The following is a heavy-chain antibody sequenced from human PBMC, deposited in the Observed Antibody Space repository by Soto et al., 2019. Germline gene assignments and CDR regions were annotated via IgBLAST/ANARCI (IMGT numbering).Heavy chain of an antibody. CDR1: GGPISSGGYS. CDR2: NYHSGST. D-gene: IGHD2-21*01. V-gene: IGHV4-30-2*01. CDR3: ARENVVPLDY. J-gene: IGHJ4*02. Sequence: QLQLQESGSGLVKPSQTLSLTCAVSGGPISSGGYSWSWIRQPPGKGLEWIGYNYHSGSTYYTPSLKSGATISVVRSKNQCSLKLSSVPAADTAVYYCARENVVPLDYWAEGTLVTVSS.